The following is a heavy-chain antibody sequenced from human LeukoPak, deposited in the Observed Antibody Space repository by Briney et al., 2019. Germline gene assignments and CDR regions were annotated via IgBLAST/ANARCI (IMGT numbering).Heavy chain of an antibody. Sequence: PSETLSLTCTVSGGSMSSRSHYWGWIRQPPGKGLEWIGNINYSGNTYYNPSLKSRVTISLDTSKNQFSLNLSFVTAADTAVYFCARVSLLSSSYPADYWGQGTPVTVSS. CDR2: INYSGNT. CDR3: ARVSLLSSSYPADY. J-gene: IGHJ4*02. V-gene: IGHV4-39*07. CDR1: GGSMSSRSHY. D-gene: IGHD3-22*01.